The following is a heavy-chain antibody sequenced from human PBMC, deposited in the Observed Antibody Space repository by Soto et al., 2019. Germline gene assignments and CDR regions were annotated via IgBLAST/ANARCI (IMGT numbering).Heavy chain of an antibody. CDR3: AKDTYYHDSSGYYVFDH. J-gene: IGHJ4*02. V-gene: IGHV3-30*18. Sequence: QVQLVESGGGVVQPGKSLRLSCAASGFAFSSYGIHWVRQAPGKGLEWVAGISYDGSKKYHEDYVKRTFTISRDNSQNTRHLHRNCLRTEDTTVYYCAKDTYYHDSSGYYVFDHWGQGTLVTVSS. CDR1: GFAFSSYG. D-gene: IGHD3-22*01. CDR2: ISYDGSKK.